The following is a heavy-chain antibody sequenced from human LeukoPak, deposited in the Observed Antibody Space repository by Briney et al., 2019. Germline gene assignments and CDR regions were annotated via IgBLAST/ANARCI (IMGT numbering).Heavy chain of an antibody. Sequence: GRSLRLSCAASGFTFSSYGMHWVRQAPGKGLEWVAVIWYDGSNKYYADSVKGRFTISRDNAKNSLYLQMNSLRVEDTALYYCAKGMGSTYYYDSSENYFDYWGQGTLVTVSS. CDR1: GFTFSSYG. D-gene: IGHD3-22*01. CDR2: IWYDGSNK. V-gene: IGHV3-33*03. CDR3: AKGMGSTYYYDSSENYFDY. J-gene: IGHJ4*02.